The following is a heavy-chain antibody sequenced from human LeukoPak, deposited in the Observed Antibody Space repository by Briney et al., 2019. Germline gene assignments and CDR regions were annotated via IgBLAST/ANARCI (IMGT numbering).Heavy chain of an antibody. V-gene: IGHV3-23*01. CDR3: AKDDTITMVQGDIISRTASSFDY. CDR2: ISGSGGST. D-gene: IGHD3-10*01. Sequence: GGSLRLSCAASGLTFSSYAMSWVRQAPGKGLEWVSAISGSGGSTHYADSVKGRFTISRDNSKNTLYLQMNSLRAEDTAVYYCAKDDTITMVQGDIISRTASSFDYWGQGTLVTVSS. J-gene: IGHJ4*02. CDR1: GLTFSSYA.